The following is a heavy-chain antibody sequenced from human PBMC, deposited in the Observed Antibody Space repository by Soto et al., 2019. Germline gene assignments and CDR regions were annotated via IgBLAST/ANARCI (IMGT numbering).Heavy chain of an antibody. V-gene: IGHV1-18*01. D-gene: IGHD3-16*01. Sequence: ASENLSCPASGYTFTLNGISWLRQAPGQGLEWMGWISAYNGNTNYAQKLQGRVTMTTDTSTSTAYMELRSLRSDDTAVYYCARDEALFCKYVGLGVLDFCGQATIVIGSS. J-gene: IGHJ3*01. CDR3: ARDEALFCKYVGLGVLDF. CDR1: GYTFTLNG. CDR2: ISAYNGNT.